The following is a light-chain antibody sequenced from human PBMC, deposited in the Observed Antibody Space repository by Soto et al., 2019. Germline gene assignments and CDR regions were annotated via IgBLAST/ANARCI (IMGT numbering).Light chain of an antibody. CDR1: QGISSY. Sequence: AIRMTQSPSSFSASTGDRVTITCRASQGISSYLAWYQQKPVKAPKLLIYAASTLQSGVPSRFSGSGSGTDFTLTIGCLQSEDFATYYCQQYYSYLRTFGQGTKLEIK. CDR2: AAS. CDR3: QQYYSYLRT. J-gene: IGKJ2*01. V-gene: IGKV1-8*01.